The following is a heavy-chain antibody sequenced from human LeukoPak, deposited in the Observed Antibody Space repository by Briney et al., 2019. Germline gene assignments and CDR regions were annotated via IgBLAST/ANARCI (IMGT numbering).Heavy chain of an antibody. CDR1: AYTFTSYD. J-gene: IGHJ3*02. CDR3: ARVGRKSRHAFDI. Sequence: ASVKVSCKSSAYTFTSYDINWGRQATGQGLEWMGWMNPNSGNTGYAQKFQGRVTMTRNTSISTAYMELSSLRSEDTAVYYCARVGRKSRHAFDIWGQGTMVTVSS. V-gene: IGHV1-8*01. CDR2: MNPNSGNT. D-gene: IGHD3-10*01.